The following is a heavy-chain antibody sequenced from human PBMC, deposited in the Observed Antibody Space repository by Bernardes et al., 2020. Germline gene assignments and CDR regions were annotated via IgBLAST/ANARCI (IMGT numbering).Heavy chain of an antibody. Sequence: GGSLRLSCAASGFTFSSYAMSWVRQAPGKGLEWVSAISGSGGRTYYADSVKGRFTISRDNSKNTLYLQMSSLRVEDTAVYYCAKTPQANSIFGLFNPWGHGTLVSVSS. D-gene: IGHD3-3*01. CDR2: ISGSGGRT. V-gene: IGHV3-23*01. CDR3: AKTPQANSIFGLFNP. CDR1: GFTFSSYA. J-gene: IGHJ5*02.